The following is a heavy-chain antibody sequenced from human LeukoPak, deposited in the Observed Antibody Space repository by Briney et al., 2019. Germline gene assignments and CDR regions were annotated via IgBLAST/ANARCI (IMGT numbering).Heavy chain of an antibody. D-gene: IGHD2-2*01. V-gene: IGHV1-69*06. CDR1: GGTFSSYD. J-gene: IGHJ4*02. CDR3: AGGRTDIVVVPATLRNYYFDY. CDR2: IMPMFGKA. Sequence: ASVKVSCKASGGTFSSYDISWVRQAPGQGLEWMGGIMPMFGKANYAQKFQGRVTTTADKATSTAYMELSSLRSEDTAVYYCAGGRTDIVVVPATLRNYYFDYWGQGTLVTVSS.